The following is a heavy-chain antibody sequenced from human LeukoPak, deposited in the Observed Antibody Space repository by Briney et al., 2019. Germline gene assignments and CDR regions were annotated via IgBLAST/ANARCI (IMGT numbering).Heavy chain of an antibody. CDR3: VRVPLQPSISHFDS. D-gene: IGHD3-3*02. CDR1: GFTVSNNH. V-gene: IGHV3-53*04. J-gene: IGHJ4*02. CDR2: IYNDGRT. Sequence: GGSLRLSCAASGFTVSNNHMSWVRQAPGKGLEWVSIIYNDGRTFYADSVKGRFSVSRHSSKNILYLQLDSLRAEDTAVYYCVRVPLQPSISHFDSWGQGTLVTVSS.